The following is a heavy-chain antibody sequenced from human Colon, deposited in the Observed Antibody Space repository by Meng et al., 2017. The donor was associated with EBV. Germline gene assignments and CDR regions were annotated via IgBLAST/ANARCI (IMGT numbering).Heavy chain of an antibody. D-gene: IGHD4-17*01. CDR2: VYHDGST. J-gene: IGHJ4*02. CDR1: GASITGANDW. V-gene: IGHV4-4*02. Sequence: VQLVESGPGRVRPSGTLSLTCDVSGASITGANDWWSWVRQPPGKALEWLGEVYHDGSTNYSPSVQSRVTISMDKSKNQFSLKLTSVNAADTAVYYCAREDDYGDYVAYWGQGILVTVSS. CDR3: AREDDYGDYVAY.